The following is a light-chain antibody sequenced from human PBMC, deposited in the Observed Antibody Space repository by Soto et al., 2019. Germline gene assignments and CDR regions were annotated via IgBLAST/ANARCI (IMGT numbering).Light chain of an antibody. CDR3: QQADSFPLT. CDR2: LAS. CDR1: QGISSW. Sequence: DLQMTQSPSSVSASVGDRVTITCRASQGISSWLGWYQQKPGKAPKLLIYLASRLQSGVPSRFSGSGSGTDFTLTISSLQPEDFATYYCQQADSFPLTFGGGTKVEIK. V-gene: IGKV1-12*01. J-gene: IGKJ4*01.